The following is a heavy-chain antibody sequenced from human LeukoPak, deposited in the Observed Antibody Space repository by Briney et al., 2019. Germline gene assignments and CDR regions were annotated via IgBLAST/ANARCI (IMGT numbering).Heavy chain of an antibody. D-gene: IGHD4-23*01. J-gene: IGHJ4*02. CDR3: ARVVNRVYFDY. CDR1: GCSISSYY. Sequence: PSETLSLTCTVSGCSISSYYWSWIRQPPGKGLEWIGYIYYSGSTNYNPSLKSRVTISVDTSKNQFSLKLSSVTAADTAVYYCARVVNRVYFDYWGQGTLVTVSS. CDR2: IYYSGST. V-gene: IGHV4-59*01.